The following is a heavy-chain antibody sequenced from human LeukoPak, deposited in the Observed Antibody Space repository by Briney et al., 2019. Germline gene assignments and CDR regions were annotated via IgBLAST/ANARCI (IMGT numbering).Heavy chain of an antibody. Sequence: ASVKVSCKASGYTFTGYYMHWVRQAPGQGLEWMGWINPNRGGTNYAQKFQGRVTISVDTSKNQFSLKLSSVTAADTAVYYCARSPRPDHYYYDSSRSYYFDYWGQGTLVTVSS. CDR3: ARSPRPDHYYYDSSRSYYFDY. D-gene: IGHD3-22*01. V-gene: IGHV1-2*02. J-gene: IGHJ4*02. CDR2: INPNRGGT. CDR1: GYTFTGYY.